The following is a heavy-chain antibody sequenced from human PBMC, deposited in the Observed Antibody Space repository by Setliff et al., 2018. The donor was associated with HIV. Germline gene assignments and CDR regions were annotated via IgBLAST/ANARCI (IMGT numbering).Heavy chain of an antibody. CDR2: IYYSGST. D-gene: IGHD6-13*01. V-gene: IGHV4-31*03. CDR1: GGSISSGGYY. J-gene: IGHJ4*02. CDR3: ARSLSSWYFY. Sequence: SETLSLTCTVSGGSISSGGYYWTWIRQHPGKGLEWIGYIYYSGSTYYNPSLKSRVTISVDTSKNQFSLRLSSVTAADTAVYYCARSLSSWYFYWGQGTLVTVS.